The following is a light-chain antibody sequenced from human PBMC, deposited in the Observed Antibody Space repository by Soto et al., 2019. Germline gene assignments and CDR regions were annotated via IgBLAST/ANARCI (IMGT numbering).Light chain of an antibody. Sequence: EIVLTQSPGTLSLSPGERATLSCRASQSVSANFVAWYQQKPGQPPRPFIYAASGRAAGIPDRFSGSGSGTHFTLTISRLEPEDFAVYYCQQYGSSPYTFAQGPKLEI. CDR3: QQYGSSPYT. J-gene: IGKJ2*01. V-gene: IGKV3-20*01. CDR1: QSVSANF. CDR2: AAS.